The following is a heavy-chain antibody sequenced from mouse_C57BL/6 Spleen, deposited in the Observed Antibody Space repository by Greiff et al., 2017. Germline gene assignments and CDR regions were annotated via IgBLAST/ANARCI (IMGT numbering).Heavy chain of an antibody. CDR1: GYTFTSYW. Sequence: QVQLQQPGAELVKPGASVKLSCKASGYTFTSYWMQWVKQRPGQGLEWIGEIDPSDSYTNYNQKFKGKATLTVDTSSSTAYMQLSSLTSEDSAVYYGARGLGRYAMDYWGQGTSVTVSS. V-gene: IGHV1-50*01. J-gene: IGHJ4*01. CDR3: ARGLGRYAMDY. D-gene: IGHD4-1*01. CDR2: IDPSDSYT.